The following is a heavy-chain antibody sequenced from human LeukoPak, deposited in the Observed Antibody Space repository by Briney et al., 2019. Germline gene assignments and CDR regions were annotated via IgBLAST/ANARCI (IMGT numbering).Heavy chain of an antibody. CDR2: INPNSGGT. J-gene: IGHJ6*03. D-gene: IGHD1-26*01. CDR3: ARDREWELHMDV. CDR1: GGTFSSYA. Sequence: ASVKVSCKASGGTFSSYAISWVRQAPGQGLEWMGWINPNSGGTNYAQKFQGRVTMTRDTSISTAYMELSRLRSDDTAVYYCARDREWELHMDVWGKGTTVTVSS. V-gene: IGHV1-2*02.